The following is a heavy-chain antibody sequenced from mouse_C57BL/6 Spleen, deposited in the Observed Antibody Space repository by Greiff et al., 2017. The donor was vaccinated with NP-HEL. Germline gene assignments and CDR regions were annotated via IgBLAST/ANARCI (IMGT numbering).Heavy chain of an antibody. J-gene: IGHJ4*01. CDR3: ARTYYDYLYAMDY. CDR2: IDPSDSET. V-gene: IGHV1-52*01. CDR1: GYTFTSYW. D-gene: IGHD2-4*01. Sequence: QVQLQQSGAELVRPGSSVKLSCKASGYTFTSYWMHWVKQRPIQGLEWIGNIDPSDSETHYNQKFKDKATLTVDKSSSTAYMQLSSLTSEDSAVYYCARTYYDYLYAMDYWGQGTSVTVSS.